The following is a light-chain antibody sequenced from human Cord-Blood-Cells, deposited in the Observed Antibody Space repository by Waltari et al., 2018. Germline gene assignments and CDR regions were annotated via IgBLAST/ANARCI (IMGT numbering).Light chain of an antibody. J-gene: IGKJ1*01. CDR3: QQYNNWHNWK. CDR1: QSVSSN. V-gene: IGKV3-15*01. CDR2: GAS. Sequence: IVITQSPATLSLSPGERATLSCRASQSVSSNLAWYQQKPGQAPRLLIYGASTRANGITARLSGSGSGTEFNITISSLQSEDFAVYYCQQYNNWHNWKLGKGKKVEMK.